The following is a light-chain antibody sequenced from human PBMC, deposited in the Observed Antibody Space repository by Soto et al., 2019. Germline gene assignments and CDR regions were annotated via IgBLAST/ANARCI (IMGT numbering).Light chain of an antibody. CDR2: GAS. J-gene: IGKJ1*01. CDR3: QQYNRWPS. V-gene: IGKV3-15*01. CDR1: QSVSIS. Sequence: EIVVTQSPATLSVSPGERATLSCRASQSVSISLAWYQQRPGQAPRLLIYGASTSATGIPARFSGGGSGTEFTLTISSLQPEDSAVYYCQQYNRWPSFGQGTKVEIK.